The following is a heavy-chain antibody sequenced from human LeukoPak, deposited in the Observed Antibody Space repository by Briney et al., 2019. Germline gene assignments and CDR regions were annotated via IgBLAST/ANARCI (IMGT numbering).Heavy chain of an antibody. CDR2: ISSSSSYI. D-gene: IGHD3-10*01. CDR3: ARDLWFGEFYFDY. J-gene: IGHJ4*02. Sequence: PGGSLRLSCAASGFTFSSYSMNWVRQAPGKGLEWVSSISSSSSYIYYADSVKGRFTVSRDNAKNPLYLQMNSLRADDTAVYYCARDLWFGEFYFDYWGQGTLVTVSS. V-gene: IGHV3-21*01. CDR1: GFTFSSYS.